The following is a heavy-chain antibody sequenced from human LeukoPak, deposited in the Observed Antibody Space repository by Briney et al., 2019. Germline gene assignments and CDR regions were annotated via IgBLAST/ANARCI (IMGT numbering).Heavy chain of an antibody. J-gene: IGHJ4*02. CDR1: GGSISSSSYY. D-gene: IGHD3-22*01. V-gene: IGHV4-39*07. CDR3: ARDYYDSSGYYRFDY. Sequence: SETLSLTCTVSGGSISSSSYYWGWIRQPPGKGLEWIGGIYFSESTYYNRSLNSRFTISVDTSKPQFSLKLSSVTAADTAVYYCARDYYDSSGYYRFDYWGQGTLVTVSS. CDR2: IYFSEST.